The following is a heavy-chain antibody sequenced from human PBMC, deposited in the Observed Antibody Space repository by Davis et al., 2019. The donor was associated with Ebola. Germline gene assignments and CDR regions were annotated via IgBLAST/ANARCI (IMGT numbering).Heavy chain of an antibody. V-gene: IGHV3-23*01. CDR3: AKQGGVGTIDYDY. D-gene: IGHD1/OR15-1a*01. CDR2: ISSGGGAP. J-gene: IGHJ4*02. CDR1: GFTFSGYA. Sequence: GGSLRLSCVASGFTFSGYAMHWVRQAPGKGLEWVSDISSGGGAPYYADSVKGRITTFRDNPKNTLYLQMNSLRADDTAVYYCAKQGGVGTIDYDYWGRGTVVTVSS.